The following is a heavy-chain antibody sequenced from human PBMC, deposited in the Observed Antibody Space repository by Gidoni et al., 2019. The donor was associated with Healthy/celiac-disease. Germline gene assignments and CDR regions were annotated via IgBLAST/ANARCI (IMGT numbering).Heavy chain of an antibody. Sequence: QVQLVQSGAEVKKPGASVKVSCKASGYTFPSYDINWVRQATGQGLEWVGWMNPNSGNTGYARKFQGRVTMTRDTSISTAYMELSSLRSEDTAVYYCARGAYYSDNSGCVDYWGQGTLVTVSS. V-gene: IGHV1-8*01. CDR1: GYTFPSYD. CDR3: ARGAYYSDNSGCVDY. D-gene: IGHD3-22*01. J-gene: IGHJ4*02. CDR2: MNPNSGNT.